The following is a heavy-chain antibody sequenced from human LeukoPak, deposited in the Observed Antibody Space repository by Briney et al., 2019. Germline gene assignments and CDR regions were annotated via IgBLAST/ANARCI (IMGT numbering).Heavy chain of an antibody. CDR3: AKDLRPDGINDFDH. CDR1: GFTFSRYA. J-gene: IGHJ4*02. V-gene: IGHV3-30*18. D-gene: IGHD1-1*01. Sequence: SGRSLRLSCAASGFTFSRYAIHWVRQAPGKGLEWVAVMSYDGTNKYHAESVKGRFTISRDNFKNTLYLQMNRLRTEDTAVYYCAKDLRPDGINDFDHWGQGTLVTVSS. CDR2: MSYDGTNK.